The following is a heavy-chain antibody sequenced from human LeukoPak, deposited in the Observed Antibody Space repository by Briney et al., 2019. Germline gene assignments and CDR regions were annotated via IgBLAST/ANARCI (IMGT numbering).Heavy chain of an antibody. CDR2: FDPEDGET. D-gene: IGHD3-3*01. CDR1: GYTLTELS. Sequence: GASVKVSCKVSGYTLTELSMHWVRQAPGKGLEWMGGFDPEDGETIYAQKFQGRVTMTEDTSTDTAYMELSSLRSEDTAVYYCATDLGVGSGKDAFDIWGQGTMVTVSS. V-gene: IGHV1-24*01. J-gene: IGHJ3*02. CDR3: ATDLGVGSGKDAFDI.